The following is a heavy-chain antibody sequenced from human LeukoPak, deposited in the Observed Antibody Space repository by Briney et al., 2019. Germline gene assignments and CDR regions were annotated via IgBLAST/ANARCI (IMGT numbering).Heavy chain of an antibody. D-gene: IGHD2-21*02. CDR1: GFTFSVSW. CDR3: AREGCGGDCYSNAFDI. CDR2: IKYDGNEK. Sequence: PGGSLRLSCAASGFTFSVSWMSWVRQAPGKGLEWVANIKYDGNEKYYVDSVKGRFTISRDNSKNTLYLQMNSLRAEDTAVYYCAREGCGGDCYSNAFDIWGQGTMVTVSS. V-gene: IGHV3-7*01. J-gene: IGHJ3*02.